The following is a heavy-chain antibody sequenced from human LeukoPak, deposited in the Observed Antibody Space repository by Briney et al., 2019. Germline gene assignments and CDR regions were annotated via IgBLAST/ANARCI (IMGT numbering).Heavy chain of an antibody. CDR2: IYYSGST. J-gene: IGHJ4*02. D-gene: IGHD6-13*01. CDR3: ARDSAAAGTGSFDY. V-gene: IGHV4-31*03. CDR1: GGSITSSSYY. Sequence: RASETLSLTCSVSGGSITSSSYYWGWIRQSPGKGLEWIGYIYYSGSTYYNPSLKSRVTISVDTSKNQFSLKLSSVTAADTAVYYCARDSAAAGTGSFDYWGQGTLVTVSS.